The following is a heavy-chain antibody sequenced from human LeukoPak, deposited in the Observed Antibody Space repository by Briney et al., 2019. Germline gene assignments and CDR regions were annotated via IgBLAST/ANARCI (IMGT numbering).Heavy chain of an antibody. CDR2: INPNSGGT. V-gene: IGHV1-2*02. CDR1: GYTFTGYY. Sequence: ASVKVSCKASGYTFTGYYMHWVPQVPGQGLEWMGWINPNSGGTNYAQKFQGRVTMTRDTSISTAYMELSRLRSDDTAVFYCARAGIVRRWVNDYWGQGTLVTVSS. D-gene: IGHD3-16*02. J-gene: IGHJ4*02. CDR3: ARAGIVRRWVNDY.